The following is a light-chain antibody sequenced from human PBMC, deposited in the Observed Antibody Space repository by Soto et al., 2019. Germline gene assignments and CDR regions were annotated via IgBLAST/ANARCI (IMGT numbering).Light chain of an antibody. CDR1: SRDVGAYNY. CDR2: EVN. J-gene: IGLJ1*01. V-gene: IGLV2-8*01. Sequence: QSALTQPPSASGSPGQSVIVSCTGTSRDVGAYNYVSWYQQYPGKAPTLLIYEVNKRPSGVPDRFSGSKSGNTASLTVSGLQAEYEADYYCASYAGSNSYVFGTGTKLTVL. CDR3: ASYAGSNSYV.